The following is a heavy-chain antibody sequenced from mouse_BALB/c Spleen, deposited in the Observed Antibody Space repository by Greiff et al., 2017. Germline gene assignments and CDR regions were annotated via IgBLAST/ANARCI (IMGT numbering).Heavy chain of an antibody. Sequence: VQLKESGPGLVKPSQSLSLTCTVTGYSITSDYAWNWIRQFPGNKLEWLGYISYSGSTSYNPSLKSRISITRDTSKNQFFLQLNSVTTEDTATYYCARSSDYFDDWGQGTTLTVSS. CDR1: GYSITSDYA. CDR3: ARSSDYFDD. CDR2: ISYSGST. V-gene: IGHV3-2*02. J-gene: IGHJ2*01.